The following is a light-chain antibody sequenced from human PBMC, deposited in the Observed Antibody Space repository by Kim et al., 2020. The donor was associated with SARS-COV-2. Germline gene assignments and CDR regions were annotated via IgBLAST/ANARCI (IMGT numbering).Light chain of an antibody. CDR2: DAS. CDR1: QSNRNY. CDR3: QQRRNWLT. Sequence: LSPGERATLTCRARQSNRNYLAWDQQKPGQAPSHLIYDASNRATGVPVRFRGRRSGTDFTLTIRSLETVDFAVYFCQQRRNWLTFGGGTKLEI. J-gene: IGKJ4*01. V-gene: IGKV3-11*01.